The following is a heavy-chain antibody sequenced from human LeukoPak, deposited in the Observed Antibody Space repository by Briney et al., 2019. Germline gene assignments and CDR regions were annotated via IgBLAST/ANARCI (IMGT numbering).Heavy chain of an antibody. CDR1: GLTFSSYA. CDR2: ISGSGGST. J-gene: IGHJ4*02. V-gene: IGHV3-23*01. CDR3: AKLYSYGLHFDY. Sequence: PAASLRLSCPAAGLTFSSYAMSWVRQAPGKGMEWVSAISGSGGSTYYADSVKGRFTISRDNSKNTLYLQMNSLRAEDTAVYYCAKLYSYGLHFDYWGQGTLVTVSS. D-gene: IGHD5-18*01.